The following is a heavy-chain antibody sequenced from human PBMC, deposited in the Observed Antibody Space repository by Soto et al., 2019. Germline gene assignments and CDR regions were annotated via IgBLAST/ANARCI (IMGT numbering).Heavy chain of an antibody. J-gene: IGHJ4*02. D-gene: IGHD2-21*02. Sequence: GGSLRLSCAASGFTFSDHYMDWVRQAPGKGLEWVGRTRNKANSYTTEYAASVKGRFTISRDDSKNSLYLQMNSLKTEDTAVYYCARVGGNSDYWGQGTLVTVSS. V-gene: IGHV3-72*01. CDR3: ARVGGNSDY. CDR1: GFTFSDHY. CDR2: TRNKANSYTT.